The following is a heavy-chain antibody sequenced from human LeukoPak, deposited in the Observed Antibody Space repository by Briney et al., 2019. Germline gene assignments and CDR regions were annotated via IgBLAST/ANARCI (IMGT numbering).Heavy chain of an antibody. CDR3: ARGGRYLPF. CDR1: GYSFNNYD. CDR2: IHPNSGNT. D-gene: IGHD3-16*02. V-gene: IGHV1-8*03. J-gene: IGHJ3*01. Sequence: GASVKVSFRTSGYSFNNYDISWLRQASGQGLEWVGWIHPNSGNTDYPQKFQGRVTITRDTSKRMAYMELSRLRSDDTAIYYCARGGRYLPFWGQGTMVIVSS.